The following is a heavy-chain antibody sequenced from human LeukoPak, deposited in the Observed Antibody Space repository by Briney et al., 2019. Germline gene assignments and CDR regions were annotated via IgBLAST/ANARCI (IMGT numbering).Heavy chain of an antibody. CDR3: ARGYSSGYWYFDL. Sequence: SETLSLICTVSGGSISSGNYYWSWIRQPAGKGLEWIGRIYASGSTNHNPSLKSRVTISIDTSKNQFSLKLSSVTAADTAVYYCARGYSSGYWYFDLWGRGTLVTVSS. CDR2: IYASGST. CDR1: GGSISSGNYY. D-gene: IGHD5-18*01. J-gene: IGHJ2*01. V-gene: IGHV4-61*02.